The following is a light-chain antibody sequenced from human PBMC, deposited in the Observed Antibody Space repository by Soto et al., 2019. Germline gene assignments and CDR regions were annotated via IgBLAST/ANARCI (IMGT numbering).Light chain of an antibody. CDR3: SSYTNTATLV. J-gene: IGLJ3*02. CDR2: NVN. CDR1: SSDVGGRDF. V-gene: IGLV2-14*03. Sequence: QSVLTQVASVSGSPGQSITISCTGTSSDVGGRDFVSWYQQHPGKAPKLIIYNVNYRPSGVSDRFSGSKSGNTASLTISGLQADDEADYYCSSYTNTATLVFGGGTKLTVL.